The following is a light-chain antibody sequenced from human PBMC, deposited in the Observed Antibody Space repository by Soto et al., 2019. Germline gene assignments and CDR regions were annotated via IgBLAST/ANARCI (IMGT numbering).Light chain of an antibody. Sequence: QSVLTQPPSASGSPGQSVTISCTGNSNDVGHSSFISWYQQHPGKGPKLIIYEVSKRPSGVPDRFSGSKSGNTASLSVSGLQDEDEADYFCNAQADNGKHVFGTGIKLTVL. CDR3: NAQADNGKHV. J-gene: IGLJ1*01. CDR1: SNDVGHSSF. CDR2: EVS. V-gene: IGLV2-8*01.